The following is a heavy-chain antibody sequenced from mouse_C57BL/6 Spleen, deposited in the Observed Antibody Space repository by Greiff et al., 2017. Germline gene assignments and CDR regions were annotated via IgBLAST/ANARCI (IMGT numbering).Heavy chain of an antibody. CDR3: ARSTIVRGYFDY. D-gene: IGHD2-5*01. CDR2: IDPSDSET. CDR1: GYTFTSYW. V-gene: IGHV1-52*01. Sequence: QVQLQQPGAELVRPGSSVKLSCKASGYTFTSYWMHWVKQRPIQGLEWIGNIDPSDSETHYNQKFKDKATLTVDKSSSTAYMQLSSLTSEDSVVYYCARSTIVRGYFDYWGQGTTLTVSS. J-gene: IGHJ2*01.